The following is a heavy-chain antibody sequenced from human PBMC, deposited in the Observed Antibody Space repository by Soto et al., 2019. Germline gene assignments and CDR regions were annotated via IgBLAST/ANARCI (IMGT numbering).Heavy chain of an antibody. V-gene: IGHV2-70*13. Sequence: SGPTLVNPTETLTLTCTFSGFSITSPGMSVSWIRQPPGRALEWLALIERDDDDKYYSTSQKTRLTISKDTRKNQVVLTMANMDPADTATYYCARSIRGPRKFNGMDVWGQGTTVTVSS. CDR1: GFSITSPGMS. CDR3: ARSIRGPRKFNGMDV. J-gene: IGHJ6*02. CDR2: IERDDDDK. D-gene: IGHD1-20*01.